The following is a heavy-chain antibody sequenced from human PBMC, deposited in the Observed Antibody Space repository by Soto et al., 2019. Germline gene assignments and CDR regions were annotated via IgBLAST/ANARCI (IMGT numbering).Heavy chain of an antibody. CDR1: GFTFSSYA. V-gene: IGHV3-30-3*01. CDR2: ISYDGSNK. J-gene: IGHJ6*02. D-gene: IGHD6-13*01. CDR3: ARSRAAGGTPYYYYGMDG. Sequence: QVQLVESGGGVVQPGRSLRLSCAASGFTFSSYAMHWVRQAPGKGLEWVAVISYDGSNKYYADSVKGRFTISRDNSKNPLYLQMNSLRAEDTAVYYCARSRAAGGTPYYYYGMDGWGQGTTVTVSS.